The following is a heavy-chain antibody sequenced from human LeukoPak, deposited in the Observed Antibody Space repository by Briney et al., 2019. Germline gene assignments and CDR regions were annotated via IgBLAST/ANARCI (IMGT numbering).Heavy chain of an antibody. J-gene: IGHJ4*02. Sequence: SETLSLTCTASGGSISSHFWSWIRQSPGKGLEWIGYIYYSGRSTYNPSLKSRVTISVDTSKTHFSLKLSSVTAADTAVYYCARGSYRSYGSVFDYWGQGTLVTVSS. CDR3: ARGSYRSYGSVFDY. D-gene: IGHD5-18*01. CDR2: IYYSGRS. V-gene: IGHV4-59*11. CDR1: GGSISSHF.